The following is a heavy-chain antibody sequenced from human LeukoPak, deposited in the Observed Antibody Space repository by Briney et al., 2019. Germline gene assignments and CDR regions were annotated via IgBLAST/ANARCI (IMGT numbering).Heavy chain of an antibody. D-gene: IGHD2-2*01. V-gene: IGHV1-69*13. CDR1: GGTFSSYA. CDR2: IIPIFGTA. CDR3: ARDCGSTCCASFDP. Sequence: SVKLSCKASGGTFSSYAISWVRQPPGQGLEWMGGIIPIFGTANNAQKFQGRVTITADEYTRTAYMELISVRSEDTAVYYCARDCGSTCCASFDPWGQGTLVTGSS. J-gene: IGHJ5*01.